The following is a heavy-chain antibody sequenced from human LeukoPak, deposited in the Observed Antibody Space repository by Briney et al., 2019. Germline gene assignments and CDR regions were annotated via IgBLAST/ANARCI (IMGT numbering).Heavy chain of an antibody. CDR3: ATPRYYYDSSGYYAFDY. D-gene: IGHD3-22*01. CDR2: FDPEDGET. J-gene: IGHJ4*02. CDR1: AYTLTELF. V-gene: IGHV1-24*01. Sequence: ASVKVSRTVSAYTLTELFMHWVRQAPGTGLEWMGGFDPEDGETIYAQRFQGRVTMTEDTSTDTAYMELSSLRSEDTAVYYCATPRYYYDSSGYYAFDYWGQGTLVTVSS.